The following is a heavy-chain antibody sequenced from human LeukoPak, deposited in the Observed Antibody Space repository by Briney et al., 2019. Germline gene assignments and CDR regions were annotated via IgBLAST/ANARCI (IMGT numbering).Heavy chain of an antibody. J-gene: IGHJ4*02. D-gene: IGHD3-22*01. CDR1: GFTFSDYY. CDR2: ISTSAGTI. Sequence: GESLRFSCAASGFTFSDYYMTWIRQAPGKGLEWISYISTSAGTIYYADSVKGRFTISRDNAKNSLYLQMNSLRAEDTAVYYCARDAIDSSGFDLDYWGQGTLVTVSS. V-gene: IGHV3-11*01. CDR3: ARDAIDSSGFDLDY.